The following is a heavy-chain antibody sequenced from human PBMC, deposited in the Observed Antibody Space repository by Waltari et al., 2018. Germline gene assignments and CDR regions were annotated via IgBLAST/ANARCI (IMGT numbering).Heavy chain of an antibody. Sequence: QVQLQQWGAGLLKPSETLSLTCAVYGGSFSGYSWSWIRQPPGKGLGWIGEINHSGSTNYNPSLKSRVTISVDTSKNQFSLKLSSVTAADTAVYYCARGPGSSWGQGTLVTVSS. CDR2: INHSGST. J-gene: IGHJ4*02. V-gene: IGHV4-34*01. D-gene: IGHD2-2*01. CDR1: GGSFSGYS. CDR3: ARGPGSS.